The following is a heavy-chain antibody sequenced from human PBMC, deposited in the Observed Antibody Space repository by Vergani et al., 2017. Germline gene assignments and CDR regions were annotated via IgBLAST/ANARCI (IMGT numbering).Heavy chain of an antibody. CDR1: GGSLSSGFYY. V-gene: IGHV4-30-4*01. CDR2: IYYSGST. J-gene: IGHJ4*02. CDR3: ARGPLGELSVYFDY. Sequence: QVPLQESGPGLVKPSQPLSLTCTVSGGSLSSGFYYWSWIRQPPGKGLEWSGYIYYSGSTYYNPSLKSRVTISLDTSKNQFSLKLSSVTAADTAVYYCARGPLGELSVYFDYWGQGTLVTVSS. D-gene: IGHD3-16*02.